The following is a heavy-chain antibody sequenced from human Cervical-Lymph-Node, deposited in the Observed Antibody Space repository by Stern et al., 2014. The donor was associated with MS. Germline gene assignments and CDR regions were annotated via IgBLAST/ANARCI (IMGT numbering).Heavy chain of an antibody. J-gene: IGHJ4*02. CDR3: ARGGRGVGLEY. D-gene: IGHD3-10*01. Sequence: VQLVESGGGVVRPGRSLSLSCVASGFTFSTYAMHWVRQAPGKGLEWVAFVSYDGTQSNSTASVKARFTISRDNSKNTLYLHMNSLRDEDTAVYFCARGGRGVGLEYWGQGALVTVSS. CDR2: VSYDGTQS. CDR1: GFTFSTYA. V-gene: IGHV3-30-3*01.